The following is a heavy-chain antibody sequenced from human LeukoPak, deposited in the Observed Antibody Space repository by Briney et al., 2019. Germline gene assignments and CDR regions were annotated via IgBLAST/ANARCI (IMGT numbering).Heavy chain of an antibody. CDR3: ARGEGVRAAFGIGSWYFDL. D-gene: IGHD2/OR15-2a*01. V-gene: IGHV4-39*07. CDR2: IYYSGST. CDR1: GGSISSSSYY. J-gene: IGHJ2*01. Sequence: SETLSLTCTVSGGSISSSSYYWGWIRQPPGKGLEWIGSIYYSGSTYYNPSLKSRVTISVDTSKNQFSLKLSSVTAADTGVYYCARGEGVRAAFGIGSWYFDLWGRGTLVAVSS.